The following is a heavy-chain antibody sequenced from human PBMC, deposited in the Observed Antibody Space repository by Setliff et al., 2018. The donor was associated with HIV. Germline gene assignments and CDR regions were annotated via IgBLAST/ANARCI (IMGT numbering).Heavy chain of an antibody. D-gene: IGHD3-22*01. Sequence: SVKVSCKASGGTFSSYAISWVRQAPGQGLEWMGGIIPIFGTTNYAQKFQGRVTITTDESTTTAYMELSSLRSEDTAVYYCARGMDYYDTSGYYQYYFEYWGQGTLVTVSS. V-gene: IGHV1-69*05. J-gene: IGHJ4*02. CDR2: IIPIFGTT. CDR1: GGTFSSYA. CDR3: ARGMDYYDTSGYYQYYFEY.